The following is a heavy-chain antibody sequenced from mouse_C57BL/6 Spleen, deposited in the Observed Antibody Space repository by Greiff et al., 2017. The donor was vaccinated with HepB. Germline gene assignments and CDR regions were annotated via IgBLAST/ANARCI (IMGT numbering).Heavy chain of an antibody. D-gene: IGHD1-1*01. Sequence: VKLQQPGAELVRPGSSVKLSCKASGYTFTSYWMDWVKQRPGQGLEWIGNIYPSDSETHYNQKFKDKATLTVDKSSSTAYMQLSSLTSEDSAVYYCARYGSSHWYFDVWGTGTTVTVSS. CDR3: ARYGSSHWYFDV. CDR1: GYTFTSYW. J-gene: IGHJ1*03. V-gene: IGHV1-61*01. CDR2: IYPSDSET.